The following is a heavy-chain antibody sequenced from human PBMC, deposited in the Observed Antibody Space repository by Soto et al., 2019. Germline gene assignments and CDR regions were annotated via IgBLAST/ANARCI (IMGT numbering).Heavy chain of an antibody. J-gene: IGHJ6*02. CDR1: GYSFNTYW. Sequence: GASLKISCKGSGYSFNTYWIGWVRQMPGKGLEWMGIISPGDSETRYSPSFQGQVTISADKSLTTAYLQWSSLKASDTAMYYCARHGNSGPEDTLDVWGQGTTVTVSS. D-gene: IGHD6-19*01. CDR2: ISPGDSET. CDR3: ARHGNSGPEDTLDV. V-gene: IGHV5-51*01.